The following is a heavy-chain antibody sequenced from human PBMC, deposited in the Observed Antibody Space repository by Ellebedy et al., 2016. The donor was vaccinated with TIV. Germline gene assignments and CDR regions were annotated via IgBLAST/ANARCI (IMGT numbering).Heavy chain of an antibody. D-gene: IGHD2-2*01. CDR3: AGLLSFDY. V-gene: IGHV3-30*03. CDR1: GFTFSSYG. Sequence: GGSLRLXXAASGFTFSSYGMHWVRQAPGKGLEWVAVISYDGSNKYYADSVKGRFTISRDNSKNTLYLQMNSLRAEDTAVYYCAGLLSFDYWGQGTLVTVSS. CDR2: ISYDGSNK. J-gene: IGHJ4*02.